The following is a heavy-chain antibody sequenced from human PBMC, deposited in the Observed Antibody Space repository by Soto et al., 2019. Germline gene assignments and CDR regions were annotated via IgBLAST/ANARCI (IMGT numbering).Heavy chain of an antibody. J-gene: IGHJ6*02. Sequence: ASVKVSCKASGYTFTGYYMHWVRQAPGQGLEWMGWINPNSGGTNYAQKFQGRVTMTRDTSISTAYMELSRLRSDDTAVCYCAPAPKGSSWVPHYYYGPDVWGQGTTVTVSS. D-gene: IGHD6-13*01. V-gene: IGHV1-2*02. CDR1: GYTFTGYY. CDR3: APAPKGSSWVPHYYYGPDV. CDR2: INPNSGGT.